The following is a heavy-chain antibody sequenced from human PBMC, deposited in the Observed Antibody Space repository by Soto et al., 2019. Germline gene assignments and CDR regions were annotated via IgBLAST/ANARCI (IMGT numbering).Heavy chain of an antibody. CDR1: GFTFSSYG. D-gene: IGHD6-19*01. V-gene: IGHV3-30*18. Sequence: QVQLVESGGGVVQPGRSLRLSCAASGFTFSSYGMHWVRQAPGKGLEWVAVISYDGSNKYYADSVKGRFTISRDNSKNTLYLQINSLRAEDTAVYYCAKEKKGYSSGWYGGLDYWGQGTLVTVSS. CDR3: AKEKKGYSSGWYGGLDY. CDR2: ISYDGSNK. J-gene: IGHJ4*02.